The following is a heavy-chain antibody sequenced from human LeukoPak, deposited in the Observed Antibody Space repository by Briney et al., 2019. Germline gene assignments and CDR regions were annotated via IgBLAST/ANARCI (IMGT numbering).Heavy chain of an antibody. CDR3: AKKAPGDWVPLDS. J-gene: IGHJ4*02. Sequence: GGSLRLSCAASGFIFSSYGMHWVRQAPGKGLEWVAYIRHDGNIEDYAESVKGRFIISRDNSKSTLYLQMNSLRIEDTAVFYCAKKAPGDWVPLDSWGQGTLVTVSS. CDR2: IRHDGNIE. V-gene: IGHV3-30*02. CDR1: GFIFSSYG. D-gene: IGHD3-9*01.